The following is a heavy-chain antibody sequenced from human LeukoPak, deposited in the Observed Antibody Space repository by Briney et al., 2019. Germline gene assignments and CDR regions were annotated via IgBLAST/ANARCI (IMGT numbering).Heavy chain of an antibody. Sequence: GGSLRLSCAASRFTFSSYAMSWVRQAPGKGLEWVSGVSGTGGNTYYADSVKGRFTISRDNSKNTLYLHMSSLRAEDTAVYYCAKSPGYSYGYWGQGTLVTVSS. D-gene: IGHD5-18*01. CDR3: AKSPGYSYGY. CDR2: VSGTGGNT. V-gene: IGHV3-23*01. J-gene: IGHJ4*02. CDR1: RFTFSSYA.